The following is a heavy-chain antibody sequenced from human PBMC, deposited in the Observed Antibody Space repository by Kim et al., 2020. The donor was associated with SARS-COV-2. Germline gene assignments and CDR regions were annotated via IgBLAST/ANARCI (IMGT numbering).Heavy chain of an antibody. CDR1: GFTFTRYA. J-gene: IGHJ4*02. CDR2: INYNGGAT. V-gene: IGHV3-23*01. D-gene: IGHD1-1*01. CDR3: GMNWNLDF. Sequence: GGSLRLSCAASGFTFTRYAMAWVRQAPGKGPEWVSDINYNGGATYYSESVKGRFTISRDDSKNTVFLQMNNLRVEDTAVYYCGMNWNLDFWGQGTLVTVSS.